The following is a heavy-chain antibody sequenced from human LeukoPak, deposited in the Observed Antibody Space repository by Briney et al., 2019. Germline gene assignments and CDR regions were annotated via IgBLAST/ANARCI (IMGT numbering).Heavy chain of an antibody. Sequence: PGRSLRLSCAASGFTFSSYAMHWVRQAPGKGLEWVAVISYDGSNKYYADSVRGRFTITRDNSKNTLYLQMNSLRAEDTAVYYCARDSKSTIFGVVSWSFSNWFDPWGQGTLVTVSS. CDR3: ARDSKSTIFGVVSWSFSNWFDP. D-gene: IGHD3-3*01. CDR2: ISYDGSNK. CDR1: GFTFSSYA. J-gene: IGHJ5*02. V-gene: IGHV3-30-3*01.